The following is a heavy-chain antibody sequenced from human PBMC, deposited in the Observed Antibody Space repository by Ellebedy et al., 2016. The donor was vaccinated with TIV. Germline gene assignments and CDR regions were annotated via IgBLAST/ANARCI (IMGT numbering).Heavy chain of an antibody. Sequence: GGSLRLSXAASGFTFSSYSMNWVRQAPGKGLEWVSSISSSSSYMYYADSVKGRFTISRDNAKNSLYLQMSSLRAEDTAVYYCARVQQLVLGYYYYGMDVWGQGTTVTVSS. J-gene: IGHJ6*02. CDR2: ISSSSSYM. CDR1: GFTFSSYS. CDR3: ARVQQLVLGYYYYGMDV. V-gene: IGHV3-21*01. D-gene: IGHD6-13*01.